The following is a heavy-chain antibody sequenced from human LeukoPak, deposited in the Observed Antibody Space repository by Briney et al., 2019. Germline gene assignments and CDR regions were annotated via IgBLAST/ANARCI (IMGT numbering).Heavy chain of an antibody. D-gene: IGHD5-18*01. CDR2: ISASGDTT. CDR1: GFTFNNFA. CDR3: AKESLRGHSYGFDN. V-gene: IGHV3-23*01. Sequence: GGSLRLSCAASGFTFNNFAMSWVRQAPGKGLEWVSAISASGDTTYYADSVRGRFTISRDNSKDTLYLQMNSLRAGDTALYYCAKESLRGHSYGFDNWGQGTLVTVSS. J-gene: IGHJ4*02.